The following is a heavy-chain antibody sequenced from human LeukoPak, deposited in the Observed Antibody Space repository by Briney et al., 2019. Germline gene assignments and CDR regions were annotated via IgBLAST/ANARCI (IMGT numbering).Heavy chain of an antibody. Sequence: SETLSLTCTVSGGSISSYYWSWIRQPPGKGLEWIGYIYYSGSTNYNPSLKSRVTISVDTSKNQFSLKLSSVTAADTAVYYCASYRPCSGASCSIDYWGQGTLVTVSP. D-gene: IGHD2-15*01. J-gene: IGHJ4*02. CDR3: ASYRPCSGASCSIDY. CDR2: IYYSGST. CDR1: GGSISSYY. V-gene: IGHV4-59*01.